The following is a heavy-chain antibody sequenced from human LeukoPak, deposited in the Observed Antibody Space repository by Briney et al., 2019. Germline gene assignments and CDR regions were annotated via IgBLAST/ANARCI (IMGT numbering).Heavy chain of an antibody. J-gene: IGHJ2*01. CDR3: ARDEGRRYFDL. CDR1: GGSISSYY. Sequence: SETLSLTCTVSGGSISSYYWSWIRQPPGKGLEWIGYIYYSGSTNYNPSLKSRVTISVDTSKNQFSLKLSSVTAADTAVYYCARDEGRRYFDLWGRGTLATVSS. CDR2: IYYSGST. V-gene: IGHV4-59*01.